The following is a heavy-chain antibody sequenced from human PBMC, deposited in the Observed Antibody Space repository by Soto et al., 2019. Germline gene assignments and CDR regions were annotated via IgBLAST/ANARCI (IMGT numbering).Heavy chain of an antibody. V-gene: IGHV1-69*01. Sequence: QVQLVQSGAEVKKPGSSVKVSCKASGGTFSSYAISWVRQAPGQGLEWMGGSIPSFGTANYAQKFQGRVTIHADDSTITAYMGLSRLRSEDTAVYYCARLLYYYGSVSYCKGSREYGMDVWGQGTTVTVSS. CDR2: SIPSFGTA. CDR3: ARLLYYYGSVSYCKGSREYGMDV. D-gene: IGHD3-10*01. CDR1: GGTFSSYA. J-gene: IGHJ6*02.